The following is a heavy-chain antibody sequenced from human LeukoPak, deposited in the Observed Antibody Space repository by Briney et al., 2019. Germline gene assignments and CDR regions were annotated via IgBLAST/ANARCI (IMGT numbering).Heavy chain of an antibody. CDR1: GYTFTTYG. D-gene: IGHD2-15*01. V-gene: IGHV1-18*01. CDR3: ARALHALFDY. CDR2: ISAYNGNT. Sequence: GASVKVSCKASGYTFTTYGISWVRQAPGQGLEWMGWISAYNGNTNYAQKLQGRVTMTTDTATSTAYMEMRSLSSADTAVYYCARALHALFDYWGQGTLVTVSS. J-gene: IGHJ4*02.